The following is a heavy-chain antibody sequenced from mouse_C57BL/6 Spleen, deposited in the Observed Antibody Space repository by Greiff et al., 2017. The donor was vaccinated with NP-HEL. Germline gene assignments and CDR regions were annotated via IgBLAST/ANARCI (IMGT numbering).Heavy chain of an antibody. V-gene: IGHV3-6*01. D-gene: IGHD1-1*01. CDR1: GYSITSGYY. CDR3: ASDYGDY. CDR2: ISYDGSN. Sequence: VQLKQSGPGLVKPSQSLSLTCSVTGYSITSGYYWNWIRQFPGNKLEWMGYISYDGSNNYNPSLKNRISITRDTSKNQFFLKLNSVTTEDTATYYCASDYGDYWGQGTTLTVSS. J-gene: IGHJ2*01.